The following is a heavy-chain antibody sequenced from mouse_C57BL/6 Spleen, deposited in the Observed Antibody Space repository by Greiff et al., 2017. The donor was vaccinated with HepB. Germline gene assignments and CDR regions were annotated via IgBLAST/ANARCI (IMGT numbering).Heavy chain of an antibody. CDR2: INPSSGYT. CDR3: AIPFYYYDGGGAMDY. V-gene: IGHV1-7*01. D-gene: IGHD2-4*01. CDR1: GYTFTSCW. Sequence: VQLQQSGAELAKPGASVKLSCKASGYTFTSCWMHWVNQRPGQGLEWIGYINPSSGYTKYNQKFKDKATLTADKSSITDDMQLSSLTYEDSAGDYCAIPFYYYDGGGAMDYWGQGTSVTVSS. J-gene: IGHJ4*01.